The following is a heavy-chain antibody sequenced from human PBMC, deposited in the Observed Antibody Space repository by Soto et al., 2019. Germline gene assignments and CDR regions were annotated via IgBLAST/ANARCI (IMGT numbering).Heavy chain of an antibody. CDR1: GFAFSVYS. V-gene: IGHV3-23*01. D-gene: IGHD5-12*01. J-gene: IGHJ4*02. CDR2: ISGNGAST. Sequence: EVQLLESGGGLVQPGGSLRLSCAASGFAFSVYSMGWVRQAPGMGLEWVSVISGNGASTYYPESVKGRFTISRDVSKNTLFVQMNSLGAEDTAVYYCARLGGYSGYDPFDYWGQGTLVTVSS. CDR3: ARLGGYSGYDPFDY.